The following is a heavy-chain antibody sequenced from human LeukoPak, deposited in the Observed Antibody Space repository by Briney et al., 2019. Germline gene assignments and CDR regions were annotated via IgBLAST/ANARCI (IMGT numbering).Heavy chain of an antibody. CDR3: ARVFMVRGADAFDI. CDR1: GGFISSYY. Sequence: PSETLSLTCTVSGGFISSYYWSWIRQPAGEGLEWIGRIYTSGTTHYNPSLKSRVTIPVDTSKNQLSLELSSVAAADTAVYYCARVFMVRGADAFDIWGQGTMVTVSS. CDR2: IYTSGTT. D-gene: IGHD3-10*01. V-gene: IGHV4-4*07. J-gene: IGHJ3*02.